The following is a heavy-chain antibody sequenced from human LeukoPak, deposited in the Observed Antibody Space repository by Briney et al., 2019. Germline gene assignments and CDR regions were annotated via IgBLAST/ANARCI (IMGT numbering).Heavy chain of an antibody. CDR1: GCTFTGYF. CDR3: ARAFLGDGYQP. V-gene: IGHV1-2*02. CDR2: INPNSGAT. D-gene: IGHD5-24*01. Sequence: ASVKVSCKASGCTFTGYFIHWVRQAPGQGLEWMGWINPNSGATNYAQRFQGRVTMTRDTSITTAYMELSSLRSDDTAVYYCARAFLGDGYQPWGQGTLVIVSS. J-gene: IGHJ4*02.